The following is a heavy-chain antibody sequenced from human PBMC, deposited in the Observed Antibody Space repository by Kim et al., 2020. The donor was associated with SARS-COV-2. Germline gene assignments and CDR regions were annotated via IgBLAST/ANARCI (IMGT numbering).Heavy chain of an antibody. CDR1: GDSISSVY. CDR2: VFYVGNT. V-gene: IGHV4-59*12. J-gene: IGHJ4*02. Sequence: SETLSLTCTVSGDSISSVYWNWIRQPPGKGLEWIGNVFYVGNTNYNPSLEGRVTITVDTSKNQFSLRMNSVTAADTAVYYCAESLPNPAFDQWGRGALVTVTA. CDR3: AESLPNPAFDQ.